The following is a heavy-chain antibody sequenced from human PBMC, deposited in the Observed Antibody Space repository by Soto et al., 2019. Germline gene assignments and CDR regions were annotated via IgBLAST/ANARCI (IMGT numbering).Heavy chain of an antibody. CDR3: ARDAYDILTGYSVINAFDI. Sequence: SETLSLTCTVSGGSISCYYWSWIRQPAGKGLEWIVRIYTSGSTNYNPSLKSRVTISVDTSKNQFSLKLSSVTAADTAVYYCARDAYDILTGYSVINAFDIWGQGTMVTVS. V-gene: IGHV4-4*07. CDR1: GGSISCYY. CDR2: IYTSGST. J-gene: IGHJ3*02. D-gene: IGHD3-9*01.